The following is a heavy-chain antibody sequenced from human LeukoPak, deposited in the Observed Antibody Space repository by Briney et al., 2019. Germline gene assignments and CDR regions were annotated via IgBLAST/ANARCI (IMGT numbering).Heavy chain of an antibody. D-gene: IGHD4-17*01. CDR1: GGSISSSSYY. J-gene: IGHJ4*02. CDR3: ARDYGDFYFDY. Sequence: SETLSLTCTVSGGSISSSSYYWGWIRQPPGKGLEWIGSIYYSGSTYYNPSLKSRVTISVDTSKNLFSLKLSSVTAADTATYYCARDYGDFYFDYWGQGTLVTVSS. CDR2: IYYSGST. V-gene: IGHV4-39*02.